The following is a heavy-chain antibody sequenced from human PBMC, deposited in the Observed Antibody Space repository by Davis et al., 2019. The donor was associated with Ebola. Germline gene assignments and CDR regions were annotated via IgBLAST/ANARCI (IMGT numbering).Heavy chain of an antibody. CDR1: GASINSYY. J-gene: IGHJ3*01. D-gene: IGHD3-3*01. CDR2: IHYSGKT. CDR3: ARHRDDSGYYHDAFDL. Sequence: SETLSLTCTVSGASINSYYWSWIRQPPGKGPEWIAYIHYSGKTNDNPSLKSRVAISVDTSKNQFSLKLNSVTAADTAVYYCARHRDDSGYYHDAFDLWGQGTLVTVSS. V-gene: IGHV4-59*08.